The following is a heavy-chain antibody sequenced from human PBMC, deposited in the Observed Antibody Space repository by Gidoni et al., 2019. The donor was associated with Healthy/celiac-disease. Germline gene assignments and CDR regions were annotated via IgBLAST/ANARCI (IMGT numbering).Heavy chain of an antibody. J-gene: IGHJ4*02. Sequence: QVQLVESGGGVVQPGRSLRLSCAASGFTFSSYAMHWVRQAPGKGLEWVAVISYDGSNKYYADSVKGRFTISRDNSKNTLYLQMNSLRAEDTAVYYCARDLRNMITFGGVIVYWGQGTLVTVSS. CDR2: ISYDGSNK. CDR3: ARDLRNMITFGGVIVY. D-gene: IGHD3-16*02. CDR1: GFTFSSYA. V-gene: IGHV3-30-3*01.